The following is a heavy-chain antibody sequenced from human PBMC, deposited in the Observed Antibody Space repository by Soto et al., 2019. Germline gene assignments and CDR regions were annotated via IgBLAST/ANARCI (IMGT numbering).Heavy chain of an antibody. CDR1: GYSFTRYS. Sequence: ASVKVSCKGSGYSFTRYSISWLRQAPGQGFEWMGWINPNTGKPTYDQGFTGRFVFSVDTSVSTVYLQISSLKADDSAVYYCARDRASGSFDYWGQGTQVTVSS. V-gene: IGHV7-4-1*01. D-gene: IGHD1-26*01. CDR2: INPNTGKP. CDR3: ARDRASGSFDY. J-gene: IGHJ4*02.